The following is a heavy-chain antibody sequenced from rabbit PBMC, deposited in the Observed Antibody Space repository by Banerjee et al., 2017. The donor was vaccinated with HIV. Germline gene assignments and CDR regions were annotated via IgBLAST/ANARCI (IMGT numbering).Heavy chain of an antibody. V-gene: IGHV1S45*01. D-gene: IGHD4-1*01. CDR1: GFDFSSYFL. CDR3: ARDLAGVIGWNFNL. CDR2: INTGSGNT. J-gene: IGHJ4*01. Sequence: QEQLVESGGGLVQPEGSLTLTCKASGFDFSSYFLSWVRQAPGKGLEWIGYINTGSGNTAYASWAKGPFTISKTSSTTVTLQMTSLTAADTATYFCARDLAGVIGWNFNLWGQGTLVTVS.